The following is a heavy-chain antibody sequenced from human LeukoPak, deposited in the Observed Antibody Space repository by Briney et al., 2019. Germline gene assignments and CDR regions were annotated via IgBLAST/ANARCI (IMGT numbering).Heavy chain of an antibody. Sequence: SQTLSLTCTVSGGSISSGGYYWSWIRQHPGKGLEWIGYIYYSGSTYYNPSLKSRVTISVDTSKNQFSLKLSSVTAADTAVYYCARQTEQWLVYFDYWGQGTLVTVSS. CDR3: ARQTEQWLVYFDY. CDR1: GGSISSGGYY. V-gene: IGHV4-31*03. CDR2: IYYSGST. D-gene: IGHD6-19*01. J-gene: IGHJ4*02.